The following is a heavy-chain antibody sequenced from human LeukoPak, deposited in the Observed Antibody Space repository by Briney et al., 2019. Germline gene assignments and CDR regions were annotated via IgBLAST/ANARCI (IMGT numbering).Heavy chain of an antibody. Sequence: GGSLRLSCAASGFDFSNYWMYWVRQAPGKGLEWVANIKQDGCEKYYVDSVRGRFTISRDNAKNSLSLQMNSLRAEDTAVYYCASNYGGWGQGTLVTVSS. V-gene: IGHV3-7*03. J-gene: IGHJ4*02. CDR2: IKQDGCEK. D-gene: IGHD4-11*01. CDR1: GFDFSNYW. CDR3: ASNYGG.